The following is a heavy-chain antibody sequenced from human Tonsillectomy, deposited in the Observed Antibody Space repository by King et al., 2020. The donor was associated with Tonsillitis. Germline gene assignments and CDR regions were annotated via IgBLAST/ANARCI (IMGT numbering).Heavy chain of an antibody. J-gene: IGHJ4*02. CDR2: MSSDGSSK. CDR3: AREITIFGVVPPDY. Sequence: QLVQSGGGVVQPGRSLILSCAASGFTFSTYAMHWVRQAPGKGLEWVAVMSSDGSSKYYADSVKGRFTISRDNSKNTLYLQMNSLRAEDTAVYYCAREITIFGVVPPDYWGQGTLVIVSS. D-gene: IGHD3-3*01. V-gene: IGHV3-30-3*01. CDR1: GFTFSTYA.